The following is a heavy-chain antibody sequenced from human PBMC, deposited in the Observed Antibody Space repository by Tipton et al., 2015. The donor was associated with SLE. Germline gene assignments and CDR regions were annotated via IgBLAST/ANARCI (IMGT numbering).Heavy chain of an antibody. V-gene: IGHV5-51*03. Sequence: VQLVQSGVEVKKPGESLKISCKGSGYSFTTYRIAWVRQMPGKGLEWMGIIYPYDSDVRYSPSFQGQVTISADESTTTAYLQWGSLKASDTGMYYCARLTTSCYPWESCYNYYYIDLWGKGTTVTVSS. CDR1: GYSFTTYR. CDR3: ARLTTSCYPWESCYNYYYIDL. J-gene: IGHJ6*03. D-gene: IGHD2-2*01. CDR2: IYPYDSDV.